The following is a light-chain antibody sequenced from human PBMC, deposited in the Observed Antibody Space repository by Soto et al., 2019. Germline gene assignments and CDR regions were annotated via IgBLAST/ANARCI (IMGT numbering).Light chain of an antibody. V-gene: IGKV1-39*01. CDR3: QQSYSTLLT. J-gene: IGKJ4*01. CDR1: QGISSY. CDR2: AAS. Sequence: DIQMTQSPSSLSASVGDRVTITCRASQGISSYLNWYQQKPGKAPKLLIYAASNLQSGVPSRFSGSGSGTDFTLTISSLQPEDFATYYCQQSYSTLLTFGGGTKVDIK.